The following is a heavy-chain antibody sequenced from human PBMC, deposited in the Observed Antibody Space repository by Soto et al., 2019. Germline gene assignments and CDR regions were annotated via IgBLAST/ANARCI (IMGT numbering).Heavy chain of an antibody. J-gene: IGHJ3*02. CDR2: FIPIVDIA. D-gene: IGHD3-10*01. CDR3: AGGTQGSGFEI. V-gene: IGHV1-69*04. CDR1: GDTFSSYP. Sequence: QVQLVQSGAEVKKPGSSVRVSCKASGDTFSSYPVSWVRQAPGQGLEWMGRFIPIVDIAKYAQKFQDRGTLTTDKSTGTAYTDLSSLTSEDSAIYYCAGGTQGSGFEIWGQGTMVTVSS.